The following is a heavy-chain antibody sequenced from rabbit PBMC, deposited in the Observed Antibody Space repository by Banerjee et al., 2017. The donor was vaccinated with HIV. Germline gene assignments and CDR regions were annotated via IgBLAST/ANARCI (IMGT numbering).Heavy chain of an antibody. V-gene: IGHV1S45*01. Sequence: QEQLVESGGGLVQPGGSLKLSCKASGFDFSSYGVSWVRQAPGKGLEWIGYIYTGSGGTRYASWAKGRFTISKTSATTVTLQMTSLTAADTATYFCARGIDYGTRLDLWGPGTLVTVS. D-gene: IGHD2-1*01. CDR3: ARGIDYGTRLDL. J-gene: IGHJ3*01. CDR2: IYTGSGGT. CDR1: GFDFSSYG.